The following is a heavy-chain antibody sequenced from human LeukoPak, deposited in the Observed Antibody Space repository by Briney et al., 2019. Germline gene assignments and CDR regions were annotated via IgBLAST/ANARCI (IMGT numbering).Heavy chain of an antibody. CDR2: ISYDGSNK. V-gene: IGHV3-30-3*01. CDR3: ASSALWFGELWPDY. J-gene: IGHJ4*02. D-gene: IGHD3-10*01. CDR1: GFTFSSYA. Sequence: GSLRLSCAASGFTFSSYAMHWVRQAPGKGLEWVAVISYDGSNKYYADSVKGRFTISRDNSKNTLYLQMNSLRAEDTAVYYCASSALWFGELWPDYWGQGTLVTVSS.